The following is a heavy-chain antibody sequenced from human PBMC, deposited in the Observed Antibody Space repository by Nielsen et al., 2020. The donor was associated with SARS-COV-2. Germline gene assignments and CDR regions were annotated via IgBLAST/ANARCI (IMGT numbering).Heavy chain of an antibody. J-gene: IGHJ6*02. V-gene: IGHV3-33*01. CDR3: ARGEDYSTMDV. D-gene: IGHD2-15*01. Sequence: GESLKISCAASGSTFTTYVMHWVRQAPGKGLQWVAVIWSDGSFKYHENSVKGRFTISRDNSRNTLYLQMNSLRTEDTAMYYCARGEDYSTMDVWGQGTTVTVSS. CDR1: GSTFTTYV. CDR2: IWSDGSFK.